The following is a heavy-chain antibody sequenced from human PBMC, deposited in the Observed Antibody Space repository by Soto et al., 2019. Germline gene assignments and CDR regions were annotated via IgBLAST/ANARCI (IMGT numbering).Heavy chain of an antibody. D-gene: IGHD3-16*02. CDR3: ARERLMITFGGVIVRFGVDV. J-gene: IGHJ6*02. CDR1: GYTFTGYY. Sequence: ASVKVSCKASGYTFTGYYMHWVRQAPGQGLEWMGWINPNSGGTNYAQKFQGWVTMTRDTSISTAYMELSRLRSDDTAVYYCARERLMITFGGVIVRFGVDVWGQGTTVTVSS. CDR2: INPNSGGT. V-gene: IGHV1-2*04.